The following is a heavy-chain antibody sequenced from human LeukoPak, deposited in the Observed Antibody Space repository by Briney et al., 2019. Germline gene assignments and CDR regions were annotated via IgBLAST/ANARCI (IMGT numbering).Heavy chain of an antibody. CDR1: GFTFSSYS. CDR2: ISSSSSYI. J-gene: IGHJ4*02. D-gene: IGHD2-15*01. V-gene: IGHV3-21*01. CDR3: ARGPLQYCSGGSCYSSDY. Sequence: GGSLRLXCAASGFTFSSYSMNWVRQAPGKGLEWVSSISSSSSYIYYADSVKGRFTISRDNAKNSLYLQMNSLRAEDTAVYYCARGPLQYCSGGSCYSSDYWGQGTLVTVSS.